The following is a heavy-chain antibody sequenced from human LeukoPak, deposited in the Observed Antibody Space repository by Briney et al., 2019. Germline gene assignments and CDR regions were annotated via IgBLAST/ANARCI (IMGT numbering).Heavy chain of an antibody. J-gene: IGHJ4*02. CDR2: IYYSGST. CDR1: GGSISSYY. V-gene: IGHV4-59*08. Sequence: SETLSLTCTVSGGSISSYYWSWIRQPPGKGLEWIGYIYYSGSTNYNPSLKSRVTISVDTSKNQFSLKLSSVTAADTAVYYCARTPSHGDHPLDYWGQGTLVTVSS. D-gene: IGHD4-17*01. CDR3: ARTPSHGDHPLDY.